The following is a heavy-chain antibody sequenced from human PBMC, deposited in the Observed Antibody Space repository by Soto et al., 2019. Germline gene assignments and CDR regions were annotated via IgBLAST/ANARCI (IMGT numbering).Heavy chain of an antibody. CDR1: CGSIISGDYY. CDR2: IYYSGST. V-gene: IGHV4-30-4*01. D-gene: IGHD3-3*01. J-gene: IGHJ4*02. Sequence: SETLSLTCTFSCGSIISGDYYWSWIRQPPGRGLEWIGYIYYSGSTYYNPSLKSRVTISVDTSKNQFSLKLSSVTAADTAVYYCARAFYRYYFDYWGQGTLVTVSS. CDR3: ARAFYRYYFDY.